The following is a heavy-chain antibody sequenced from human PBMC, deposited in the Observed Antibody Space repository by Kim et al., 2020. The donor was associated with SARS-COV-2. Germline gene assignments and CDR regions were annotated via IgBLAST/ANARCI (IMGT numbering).Heavy chain of an antibody. V-gene: IGHV4-59*13. CDR1: GGSISSYY. D-gene: IGHD3-16*01. CDR3: ARDGVWGASTPIGWYFEL. J-gene: IGHJ2*01. Sequence: SETLSLTCTVSGGSISSYYWSWIRQPPGKGLEWIGYIYYSGSTNYNPSLKSRVTISVDTSKNQFSLKLSSVTAADTAVYYCARDGVWGASTPIGWYFELWGRGTLVTVSS. CDR2: IYYSGST.